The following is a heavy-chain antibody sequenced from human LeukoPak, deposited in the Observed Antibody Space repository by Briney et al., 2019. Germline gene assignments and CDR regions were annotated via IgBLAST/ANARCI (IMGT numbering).Heavy chain of an antibody. CDR3: ANSPSPGDYYYYGMDV. V-gene: IGHV3-53*01. J-gene: IGHJ6*02. CDR1: GFTVSSNY. Sequence: GGSLRLSCAASGFTVSSNYMSWVRQAPGKGLEWVSVIYSGGSTYYADSVKGRFTISRDNSKNTLYLQMNSLRAEDTAVYYCANSPSPGDYYYYGMDVWGQGTLVTVSS. D-gene: IGHD2-2*01. CDR2: IYSGGST.